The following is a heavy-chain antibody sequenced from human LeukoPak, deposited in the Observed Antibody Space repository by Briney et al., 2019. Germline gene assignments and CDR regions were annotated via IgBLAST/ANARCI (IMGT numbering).Heavy chain of an antibody. CDR1: GGSIRSYY. V-gene: IGHV4-59*12. Sequence: SETLSLTCTVSGGSIRSYYWSWIRQPPGKGLEWIGSIYHSGSTYYNPSLKSRVTISVDTSKNQFSLKLSSVTAADTAVYYCARVGYYDSSGYYGYWGQGTLVTVSS. CDR3: ARVGYYDSSGYYGY. CDR2: IYHSGST. J-gene: IGHJ4*02. D-gene: IGHD3-22*01.